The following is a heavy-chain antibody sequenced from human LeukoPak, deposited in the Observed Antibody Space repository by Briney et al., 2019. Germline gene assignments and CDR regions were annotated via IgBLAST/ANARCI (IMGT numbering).Heavy chain of an antibody. CDR2: IQNDGNNK. V-gene: IGHV3-30*02. Sequence: GGSLRLSRAASGFTFSNNGMHWVRKAPGKGLECVAFIQNDGNNKKYADSVKGRFTISRDNSKNTLYLQMNSLRTEDTAVYYCARDWGTSSLYLVNWGQGTLVTVSS. CDR1: GFTFSNNG. D-gene: IGHD6-6*01. J-gene: IGHJ4*02. CDR3: ARDWGTSSLYLVN.